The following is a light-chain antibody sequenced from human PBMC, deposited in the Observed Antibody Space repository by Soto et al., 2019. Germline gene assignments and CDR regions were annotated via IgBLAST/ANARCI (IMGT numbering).Light chain of an antibody. V-gene: IGKV1-39*01. CDR3: QQGSFTLT. J-gene: IGKJ4*01. CDR1: QSISTY. Sequence: DIQMTQSPSSLSASVGDRVTITCRASQSISTYLNWYQQKLGKAPKLLISAASSLQGGVPSSFSDGGSGTDFTLTISSLQPEDFATYYCQQGSFTLTFGGGTQLEIK. CDR2: AAS.